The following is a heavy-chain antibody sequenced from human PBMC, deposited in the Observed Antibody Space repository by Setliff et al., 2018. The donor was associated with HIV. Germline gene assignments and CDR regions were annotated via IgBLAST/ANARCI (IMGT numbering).Heavy chain of an antibody. Sequence: ASVKVSCKASGYTFTTYAMHWVRQAPGQRLEWMGWINAGNGNTKYSQKFQDRVTITRDTSASTAYMELRSLRSEDTAVYYCARGGQIAVLPAARWFDPWGQGTLVTVSS. J-gene: IGHJ5*02. V-gene: IGHV1-3*01. CDR3: ARGGQIAVLPAARWFDP. CDR2: INAGNGNT. CDR1: GYTFTTYA. D-gene: IGHD2-2*01.